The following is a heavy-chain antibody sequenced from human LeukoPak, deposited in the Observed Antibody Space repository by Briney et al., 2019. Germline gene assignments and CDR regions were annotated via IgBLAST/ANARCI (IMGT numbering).Heavy chain of an antibody. D-gene: IGHD2-2*01. CDR1: GGSISSSSYY. CDR3: ARNLRGYCSSTSCITGFDP. Sequence: SETLSLTCTVSGGSISSSSYYWGWIRQPPGKGLEWIGSIYYSGSTYYNPSLKSRVTISVDTSKDQFSLKLSSVTAADTAVYYCARNLRGYCSSTSCITGFDPWGQGTLVTVSS. V-gene: IGHV4-39*07. J-gene: IGHJ5*02. CDR2: IYYSGST.